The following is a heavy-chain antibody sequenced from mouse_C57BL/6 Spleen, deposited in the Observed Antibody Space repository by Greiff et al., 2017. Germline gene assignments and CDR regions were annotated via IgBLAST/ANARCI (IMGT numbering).Heavy chain of an antibody. Sequence: EVQLVESGPGLVKPSQSLSLTCSVTGYSITSGYYWNWIRQFPGNKLEWMGYISYDGSNNYNPSLKNRISITRDTSKNQFFLKLNSVTTEDTATYYCARGGQLRLPYYFDYWGQGTTLTVSS. V-gene: IGHV3-6*01. CDR3: ARGGQLRLPYYFDY. CDR2: ISYDGSN. J-gene: IGHJ2*01. CDR1: GYSITSGYY. D-gene: IGHD3-2*02.